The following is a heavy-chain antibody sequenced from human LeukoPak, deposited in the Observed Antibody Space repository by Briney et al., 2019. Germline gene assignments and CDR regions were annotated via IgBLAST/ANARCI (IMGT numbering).Heavy chain of an antibody. CDR3: ARKRQLNYYDYYMDV. Sequence: PGGSLRLSCAASGFTFDDYGMSWVRQAPGKGLEWVSGINWNGGSTVYADSVKGRFTISRDNAKNSLYLQMNSLRAADTALYYCARKRQLNYYDYYMDVWGKGTTVTVSS. CDR1: GFTFDDYG. J-gene: IGHJ6*03. D-gene: IGHD1-1*01. CDR2: INWNGGST. V-gene: IGHV3-20*04.